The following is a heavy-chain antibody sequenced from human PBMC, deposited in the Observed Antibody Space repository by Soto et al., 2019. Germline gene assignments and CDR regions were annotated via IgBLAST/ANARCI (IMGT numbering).Heavy chain of an antibody. D-gene: IGHD2-2*01. Sequence: PGGSLRLSCAASSFTFSNAWMNWVRQAPGKGLEWVGRIKSKTDGGTTDYAAPVKGRFTISRDDSKNTLYLQMNSLKTEDTAVYYCTTGGDSVLVPAPKDDWGQGTTVTVSS. V-gene: IGHV3-15*07. J-gene: IGHJ6*02. CDR2: IKSKTDGGTT. CDR1: SFTFSNAW. CDR3: TTGGDSVLVPAPKDD.